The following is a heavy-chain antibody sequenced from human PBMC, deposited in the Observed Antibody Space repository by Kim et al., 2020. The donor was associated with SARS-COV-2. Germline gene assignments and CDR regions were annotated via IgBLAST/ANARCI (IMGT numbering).Heavy chain of an antibody. CDR1: GGTFSSYA. J-gene: IGHJ4*02. D-gene: IGHD1-26*01. CDR2: IIPIFGTA. Sequence: SVKVSCKASGGTFSSYAISWVRQAPGQGLEWMGGIIPIFGTANYAQKFQGRVTITADESTSTAYMELSSLRSEDTAVYYCARDNLWVVGATQGDYWGQGTLVTVSS. V-gene: IGHV1-69*13. CDR3: ARDNLWVVGATQGDY.